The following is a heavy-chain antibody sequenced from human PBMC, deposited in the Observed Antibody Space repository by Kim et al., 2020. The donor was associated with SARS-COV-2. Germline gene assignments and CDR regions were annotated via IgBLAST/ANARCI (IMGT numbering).Heavy chain of an antibody. J-gene: IGHJ5*02. CDR2: INHSGST. CDR1: GGSFSGYY. V-gene: IGHV4-34*01. CDR3: ARGTSCYTACAPSGSYKNPYNWFDP. D-gene: IGHD2-2*02. Sequence: SETLSLTCAVYGGSFSGYYCSWIRQPPGKGLEWIGEINHSGSTNYNPSLKSRVTISVDTSKNQFSLKLCSVTAADTAVYYFARGTSCYTACAPSGSYKNPYNWFDPWGQGTLVTVSS.